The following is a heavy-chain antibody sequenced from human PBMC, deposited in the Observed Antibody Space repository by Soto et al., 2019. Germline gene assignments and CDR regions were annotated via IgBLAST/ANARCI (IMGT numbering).Heavy chain of an antibody. CDR3: RSMVRGVIADRGFGMDV. D-gene: IGHD3-10*01. V-gene: IGHV3-48*02. J-gene: IGHJ6*02. Sequence: GGSLRLSCAASGFTFSSYSMNWVRQAPGKGLEWVSYISSSSSTIYYADSVKGRFTISRDNAKNSLYLQMNSLRDEDTAVYYCRSMVRGVIADRGFGMDVWGQVTTVTVSS. CDR1: GFTFSSYS. CDR2: ISSSSSTI.